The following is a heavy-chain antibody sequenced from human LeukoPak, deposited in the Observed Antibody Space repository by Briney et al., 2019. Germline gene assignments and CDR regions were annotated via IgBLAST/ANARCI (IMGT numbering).Heavy chain of an antibody. D-gene: IGHD6-13*01. CDR1: GFSLSTTGVA. CDR3: AHSSWFTYYFDY. Sequence: GSGPTLVNPTQTLTLTCTFSGFSLSTTGVAVSWIRQPPGKALEWLAVQYWNNDKSYSSSLQKRLTITNDTSKNQVVLTMTNMDPVDTATYYCAHSSWFTYYFDYWGQGTLVTVSS. V-gene: IGHV2-5*01. J-gene: IGHJ4*02. CDR2: QYWNNDK.